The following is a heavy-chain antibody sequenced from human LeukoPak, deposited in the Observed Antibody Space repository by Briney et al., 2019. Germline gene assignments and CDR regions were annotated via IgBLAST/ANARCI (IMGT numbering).Heavy chain of an antibody. CDR3: ARRGDWYSYYYYMDV. CDR2: INHGGST. J-gene: IGHJ6*03. CDR1: GGSFSGYY. V-gene: IGHV4-34*01. Sequence: PSETLSLTCAVYGGSFSGYYWSWIRQPPGKGLEWIGEINHGGSTNYNPSLKSRVTISVDTSKNQFSLKLSSVTAADTAVYYCARRGDWYSYYYYMDVWGKGTTVNGAS. D-gene: IGHD3-10*01.